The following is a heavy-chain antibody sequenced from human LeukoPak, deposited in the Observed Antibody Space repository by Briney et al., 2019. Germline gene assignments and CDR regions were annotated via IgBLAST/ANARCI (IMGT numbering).Heavy chain of an antibody. V-gene: IGHV4-30-4*01. J-gene: IGHJ4*02. CDR1: GGSISSGDYY. D-gene: IGHD4-17*01. Sequence: SSETLSLTCTVSGGSISSGDYYWSWIRQPPGKGLEWIEYIYYSGSTNYNPSLKSRVTISVDTSKNQFSLKLSSVTAADTAVYYCARAIDYGDHGGHFDYWGQGTLVTVSS. CDR3: ARAIDYGDHGGHFDY. CDR2: IYYSGST.